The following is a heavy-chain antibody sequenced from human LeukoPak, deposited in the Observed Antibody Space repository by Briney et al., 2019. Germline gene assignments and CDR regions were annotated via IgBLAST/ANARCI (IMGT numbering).Heavy chain of an antibody. CDR3: ARASIFLLGEFDY. Sequence: GGSLRLSCAASGFTFSSYGMHWVRQAPGKGLEWVAVIWYDGSNKYYADSVKGRFTISRDNSKNTLYLQMNSLRAEDTAVYYCARASIFLLGEFDYWGQGTLVTVSS. CDR2: IWYDGSNK. J-gene: IGHJ4*02. CDR1: GFTFSSYG. D-gene: IGHD3-9*01. V-gene: IGHV3-33*01.